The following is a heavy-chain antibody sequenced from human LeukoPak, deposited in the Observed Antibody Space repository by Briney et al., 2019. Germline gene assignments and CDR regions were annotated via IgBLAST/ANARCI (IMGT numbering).Heavy chain of an antibody. CDR2: ISSSGSTI. CDR3: ANQSGDIVVVPAAIGNHAFDI. Sequence: KTGGSLRLSCAASGFTFSDYYMSWIRQAPGKGLEWVSYISSSGSTIYYADSVKGRFTISRDNAKNSLYLQMNSLRAEDTAVYYCANQSGDIVVVPAAIGNHAFDIWGQGTMVTVSS. V-gene: IGHV3-11*01. J-gene: IGHJ3*02. CDR1: GFTFSDYY. D-gene: IGHD2-2*01.